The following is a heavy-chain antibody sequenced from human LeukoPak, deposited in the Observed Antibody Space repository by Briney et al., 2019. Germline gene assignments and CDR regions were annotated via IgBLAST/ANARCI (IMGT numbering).Heavy chain of an antibody. V-gene: IGHV3-23*01. CDR3: AKERITGTTGLFDY. Sequence: GGSLRLSCAASGFTFSTYTMSWVRQAPGKGLEWVSAISGSGGSTYYADSVRGRFTISRDNSKNTLYLQMNSLRAEDTAVYYCAKERITGTTGLFDYWGQGTLVTVSS. D-gene: IGHD1-7*01. CDR1: GFTFSTYT. J-gene: IGHJ4*02. CDR2: ISGSGGST.